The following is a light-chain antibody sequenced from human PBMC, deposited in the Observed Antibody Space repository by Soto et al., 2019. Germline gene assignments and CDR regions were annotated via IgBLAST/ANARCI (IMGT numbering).Light chain of an antibody. V-gene: IGKV1-5*01. CDR2: DAS. Sequence: DIQMTQSPSTLSASVGDRVTITCRASQSISSWLAWYQQKPGKAPNLLIYDASALESGVPSRFSGSGSGTEFTLTIISLQPDDFAAYYCQQYNSYSQTLGQGTKVAIK. J-gene: IGKJ1*01. CDR3: QQYNSYSQT. CDR1: QSISSW.